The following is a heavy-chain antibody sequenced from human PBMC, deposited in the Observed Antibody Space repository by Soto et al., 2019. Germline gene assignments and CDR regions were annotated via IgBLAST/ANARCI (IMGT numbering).Heavy chain of an antibody. Sequence: GASVKVSCKASGYTFTSYAMHWVRQAPGQRLEWMGWINAGNGNTKYSQKFQGRVTITRDTSASTAYMGLSSLRSEDTAVYYCARIEGYCSSTSCSGPRDDPFDIWGQGTMVTVSS. V-gene: IGHV1-3*01. D-gene: IGHD2-2*01. CDR3: ARIEGYCSSTSCSGPRDDPFDI. J-gene: IGHJ3*02. CDR2: INAGNGNT. CDR1: GYTFTSYA.